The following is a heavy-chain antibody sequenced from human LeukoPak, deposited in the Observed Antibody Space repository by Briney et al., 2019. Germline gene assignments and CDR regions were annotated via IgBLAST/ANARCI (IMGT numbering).Heavy chain of an antibody. CDR3: AREGMGLTYCGGDCPPSDY. D-gene: IGHD2-21*02. J-gene: IGHJ4*02. CDR1: GFTFSSCS. V-gene: IGHV3-21*01. CDR2: ISSSSSYI. Sequence: GGSLRLSCAASGFTFSSCSMNWVRQAPGKGLEWVSSISSSSSYIYYADSVKGRFTISRDNAKNSLYLQMNSLRAEDTAVYYCAREGMGLTYCGGDCPPSDYWGQGTLVTVSS.